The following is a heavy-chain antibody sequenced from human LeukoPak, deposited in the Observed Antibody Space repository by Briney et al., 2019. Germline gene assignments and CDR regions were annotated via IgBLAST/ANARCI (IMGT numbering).Heavy chain of an antibody. CDR3: ARDGLLWFGEGAFDI. D-gene: IGHD3-10*01. V-gene: IGHV3-7*01. J-gene: IGHJ3*02. CDR1: GFTFSSYW. Sequence: GGSLRLSCAASGFTFSSYWMSWVRQAPGKGLEWVANIKQDGSEKYYVDSVKGRFTISRDNAKNSLYLQMNSLRAEDTAVYYCARDGLLWFGEGAFDIWGQGTMVTVSS. CDR2: IKQDGSEK.